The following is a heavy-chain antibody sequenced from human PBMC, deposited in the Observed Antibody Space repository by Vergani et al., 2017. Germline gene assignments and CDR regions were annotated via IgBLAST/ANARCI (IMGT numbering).Heavy chain of an antibody. CDR3: ASTTHTAGPSYCFDY. CDR1: GYSFTSYW. J-gene: IGHJ4*02. Sequence: EVQLVQSGAEVKKPGESLKISCKGSGYSFTSYWIGWVRQMPGKGLEWMGIIYPGDSDTRYSPSFQGQVTISADKSISTAYLQWSSRKASDTAMYYCASTTHTAGPSYCFDYWGQGTLVTVSA. CDR2: IYPGDSDT. V-gene: IGHV5-51*01. D-gene: IGHD6-13*01.